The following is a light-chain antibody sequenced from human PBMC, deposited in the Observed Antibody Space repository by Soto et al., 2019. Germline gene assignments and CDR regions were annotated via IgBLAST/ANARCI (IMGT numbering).Light chain of an antibody. V-gene: IGLV2-14*01. J-gene: IGLJ3*02. CDR1: SSDVGGYNY. Sequence: QSALTQPASVSGSPGQSITISCTGTSSDVGGYNYVSWYQQHPGKAPKLMIYEVSNRPSGVSNRFSGSKSGNTASLTISGLQAEDEGDYFCSSYTSTSAIWVFGGATQLTVL. CDR2: EVS. CDR3: SSYTSTSAIWV.